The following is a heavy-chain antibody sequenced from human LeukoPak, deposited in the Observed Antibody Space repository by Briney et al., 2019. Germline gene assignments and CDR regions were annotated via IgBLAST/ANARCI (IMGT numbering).Heavy chain of an antibody. V-gene: IGHV1-18*01. J-gene: IGHJ6*03. CDR1: GYTLSNYD. Sequence: ASVKVSCKASGYTLSNYDISWVRQAPGQGLEWMGWISVYNGNTNYAQKFQGRVTMTTDTSTSTAYMELRSLRSDDTAVYYCARIPGRLRADYYYYYMDVWGKGTTVTVSS. CDR2: ISVYNGNT. D-gene: IGHD5-12*01. CDR3: ARIPGRLRADYYYYYMDV.